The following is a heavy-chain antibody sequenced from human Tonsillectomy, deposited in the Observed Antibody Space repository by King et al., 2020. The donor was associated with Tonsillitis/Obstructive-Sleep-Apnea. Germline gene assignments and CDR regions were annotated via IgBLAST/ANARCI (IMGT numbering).Heavy chain of an antibody. Sequence: VQLVESGGGVVQPGRSLRLSCAASRFTFNRYGMHWVRQAPGKGLEWVEVIWFDGSYKNYADSVKGRFTISRDNSKNTLYLQMNNLRADDTAVYYCAAFLEHFDYWGQGTLVTVSS. CDR3: AAFLEHFDY. V-gene: IGHV3-33*01. CDR1: RFTFNRYG. CDR2: IWFDGSYK. J-gene: IGHJ4*02. D-gene: IGHD3-3*01.